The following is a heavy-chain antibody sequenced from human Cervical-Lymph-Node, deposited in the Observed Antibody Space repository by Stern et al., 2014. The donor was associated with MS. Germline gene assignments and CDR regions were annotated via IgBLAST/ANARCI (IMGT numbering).Heavy chain of an antibody. J-gene: IGHJ5*02. CDR2: FYHRGT. D-gene: IGHD4-17*01. Sequence: QVQLQESGPGLVKPSQTLSLSCTVSGVSISDGGYYWSWIRQFPGKGLEWIGYFYHRGTKFNPSLSSRATISLDTSKNDFSLGLSDVTAADTAIYYCVIVQEYGEYDQWGQGARVIVSS. CDR3: VIVQEYGEYDQ. CDR1: GVSISDGGYY. V-gene: IGHV4-31*03.